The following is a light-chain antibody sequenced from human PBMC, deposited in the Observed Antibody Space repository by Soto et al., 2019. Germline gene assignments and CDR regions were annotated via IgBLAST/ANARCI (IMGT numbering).Light chain of an antibody. CDR1: QSISSY. CDR3: QQSYSTPVT. V-gene: IGKV1-39*01. Sequence: DIQMTQSPSSLSASVGDRVTITCRASQSISSYLNWYQQKLGKAPKVLIYAASSLQSGVPSRFSGSGSGTDFTLTISSLQPEDFATYYCQQSYSTPVTFGPGTKVDIK. CDR2: AAS. J-gene: IGKJ3*01.